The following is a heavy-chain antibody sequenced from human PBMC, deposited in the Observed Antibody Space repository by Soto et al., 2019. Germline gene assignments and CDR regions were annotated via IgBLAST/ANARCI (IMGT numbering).Heavy chain of an antibody. V-gene: IGHV3-21*01. Sequence: GGSLRLSCAASGFTFSSYSMNWVRQAPGKGLEWVSSISSSSSYIYYADSVKGRFTISRDNAKNSLYLQMNSLRAEDTAVYYCARFQGPAHYYYYMDVWGKGTTVTVSS. CDR1: GFTFSSYS. J-gene: IGHJ6*03. CDR2: ISSSSSYI. CDR3: ARFQGPAHYYYYMDV.